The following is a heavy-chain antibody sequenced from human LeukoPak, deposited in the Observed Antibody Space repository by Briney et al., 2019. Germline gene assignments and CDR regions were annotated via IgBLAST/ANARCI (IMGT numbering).Heavy chain of an antibody. J-gene: IGHJ4*02. V-gene: IGHV3-21*01. CDR1: GFTFSSYS. D-gene: IGHD3-9*01. CDR2: ISSSSSYI. Sequence: GGSLRLSCAASGFTFSSYSMNWVRQAPGKGLEWVSSISSSSSYIYYADSVKGRFTISRDNSKNTLYLQMNSLRAEDTAVYYCAREGVLRYFDWPYYFDYWGQGTLVTVSS. CDR3: AREGVLRYFDWPYYFDY.